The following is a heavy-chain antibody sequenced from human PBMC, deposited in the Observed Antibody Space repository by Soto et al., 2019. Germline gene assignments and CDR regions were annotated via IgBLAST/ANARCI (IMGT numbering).Heavy chain of an antibody. V-gene: IGHV4-39*07. J-gene: IGHJ4*02. D-gene: IGHD2-2*01. CDR1: GGSISSSSYY. CDR3: ARDSQYVVVPAAIRVGFDY. Sequence: PSETLSLTCTVSGGSISSSSYYWGWIRQPPGKGLEWIGSIYYSGSTNYNPSLKSRVTISVDTSKNQFSLKLSSVTAADTAVYYCARDSQYVVVPAAIRVGFDYWGQGTLVTVSS. CDR2: IYYSGST.